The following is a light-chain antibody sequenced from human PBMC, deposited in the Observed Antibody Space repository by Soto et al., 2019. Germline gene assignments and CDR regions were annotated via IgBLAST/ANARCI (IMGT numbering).Light chain of an antibody. Sequence: QSALTQPASVSGSPGQSITISCTGTSSDVGGYNYVSWYQQHPGKAPKLMIYEVSNRPSGVSNRFSGSKSGNTASLTISGLQAEDEADYYCQSCDNSLGHSVVFGGGTQLSVL. CDR1: SSDVGGYNY. CDR3: QSCDNSLGHSVV. J-gene: IGLJ2*01. CDR2: EVS. V-gene: IGLV2-14*01.